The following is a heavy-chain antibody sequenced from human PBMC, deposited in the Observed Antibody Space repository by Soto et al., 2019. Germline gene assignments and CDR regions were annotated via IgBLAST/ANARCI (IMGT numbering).Heavy chain of an antibody. CDR2: IYYSGST. D-gene: IGHD6-13*01. V-gene: IGHV4-39*01. CDR3: ARARSHTWPQSGYYYYGMDV. CDR1: GGSISISTYY. J-gene: IGHJ6*02. Sequence: SETLSLTCTVSGGSISISTYYWGWIRQPPGKGLEWIGNIYYSGSTYYNPSLKSRVTISIDTSKNQFSLRLSSVTAADTAVYYCARARSHTWPQSGYYYYGMDVCGQGPTVTVYS.